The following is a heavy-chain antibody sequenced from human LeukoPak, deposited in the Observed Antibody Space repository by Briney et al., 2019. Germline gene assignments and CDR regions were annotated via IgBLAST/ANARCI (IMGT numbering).Heavy chain of an antibody. CDR3: AKDLGGYSSSWYDYYYGMDV. V-gene: IGHV3-53*01. Sequence: GGSLRLSCAASGSTVSSNYMSWVRLAPGKGLEWVSVIYSGGSTYYADSVKGRFTISRDNSKNTLYLQMNSLRAEDTAVYYCAKDLGGYSSSWYDYYYGMDVWGQGTTVTVSS. D-gene: IGHD6-13*01. CDR2: IYSGGST. CDR1: GSTVSSNY. J-gene: IGHJ6*02.